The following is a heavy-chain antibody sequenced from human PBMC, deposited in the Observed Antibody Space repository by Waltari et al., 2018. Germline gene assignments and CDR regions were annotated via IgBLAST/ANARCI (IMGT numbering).Heavy chain of an antibody. J-gene: IGHJ5*02. Sequence: QVQVGQSGAEVKKPGASVKVSCKVSGTSFTELSIHWVRQTSGKGLEWMGGFDLPDGERNSAQKFQGRLKMTEDISTDTAYMELSSLRSDDTAVYYCAAGLSSGWPNLWGPGTLVTVS. CDR1: GTSFTELS. CDR3: AAGLSSGWPNL. CDR2: FDLPDGER. D-gene: IGHD6-19*01. V-gene: IGHV1-24*01.